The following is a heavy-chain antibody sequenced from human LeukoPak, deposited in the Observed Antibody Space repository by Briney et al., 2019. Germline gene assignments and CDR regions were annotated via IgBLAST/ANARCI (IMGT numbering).Heavy chain of an antibody. D-gene: IGHD3-9*01. J-gene: IGHJ5*02. CDR3: ARDEGITISVLNWFDP. Sequence: GASVTVSCKASGGTFSSYAISWVRQAPGQGLEWMGRIIPILGIANYAQKFQGRVTITADKSTSTAYMELSSLRSEDTAVYYCARDEGITISVLNWFDPWGQGTLVTVSS. V-gene: IGHV1-69*04. CDR1: GGTFSSYA. CDR2: IIPILGIA.